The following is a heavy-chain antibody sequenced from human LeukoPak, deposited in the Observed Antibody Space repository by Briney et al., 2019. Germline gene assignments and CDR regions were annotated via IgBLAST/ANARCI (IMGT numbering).Heavy chain of an antibody. J-gene: IGHJ4*02. V-gene: IGHV3-48*03. CDR1: RFTFNSFE. Sequence: GGSLRLSCAASRFTFNSFEMNWVRQAPGKGLEWVSYISNTGSTIYYADSVKGRFTISRDNAKNSLYLQMNSLRVEDTAAYYCARGGAADYWGQGTLVTVSS. CDR2: ISNTGSTI. D-gene: IGHD1-26*01. CDR3: ARGGAADY.